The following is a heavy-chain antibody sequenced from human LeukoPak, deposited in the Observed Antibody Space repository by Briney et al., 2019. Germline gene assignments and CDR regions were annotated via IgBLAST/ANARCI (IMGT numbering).Heavy chain of an antibody. V-gene: IGHV3-23*01. D-gene: IGHD2-21*02. CDR2: TNWDGAST. CDR3: AKDASGDLSSFDY. J-gene: IGHJ4*02. Sequence: GGSLRLSCAASGFTFSRYWMSWVRQTPGKGLEWVSGTNWDGASTGYADSVKGRLTVSRDNSKNTLYLQMNSLRAEDTAVYYCAKDASGDLSSFDYWGQGTLVTVSS. CDR1: GFTFSRYW.